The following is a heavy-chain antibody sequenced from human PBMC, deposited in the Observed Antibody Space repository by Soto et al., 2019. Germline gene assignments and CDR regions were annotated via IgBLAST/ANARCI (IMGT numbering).Heavy chain of an antibody. Sequence: QVQLVQSGAEVKKPGASVKVSCKASGYTFTSYAMHWVRQAPGQRLEWMGWINAGNGNTKYSQKFQGRVTITRDTSASTAYMGLSSLRSEDTAVYYCARVEDDYYYYGMDVWGQGTTVTVSS. CDR1: GYTFTSYA. V-gene: IGHV1-3*01. CDR2: INAGNGNT. J-gene: IGHJ6*02. CDR3: ARVEDDYYYYGMDV.